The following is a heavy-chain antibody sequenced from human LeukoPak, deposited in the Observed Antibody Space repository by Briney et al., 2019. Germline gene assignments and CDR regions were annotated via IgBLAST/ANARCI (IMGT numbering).Heavy chain of an antibody. Sequence: MSSETLSLTCTVSGGSISSYFWSWIRQPPGKGLEWIGHIYYSGSTNYNPSLKSRVTISEDTSKNHFSLKLSSVTAADTAVYYRARGWVDCSGGSCYPASWFDPWGQGIPVTVSS. CDR3: ARGWVDCSGGSCYPASWFDP. J-gene: IGHJ5*02. CDR2: IYYSGST. CDR1: GGSISSYF. D-gene: IGHD2-15*01. V-gene: IGHV4-59*01.